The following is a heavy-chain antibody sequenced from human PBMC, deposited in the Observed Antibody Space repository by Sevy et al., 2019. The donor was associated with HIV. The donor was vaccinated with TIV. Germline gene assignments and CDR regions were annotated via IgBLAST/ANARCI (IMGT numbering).Heavy chain of an antibody. CDR1: GFSYSSYG. D-gene: IGHD2-21*01. V-gene: IGHV3-30*02. J-gene: IGHJ4*02. Sequence: GESLKISCAASGFSYSSYGMHWVRQAPGKGLEWVAYIQHDGSNKDYADSVKGRFTISRVNSKNTLDLQMNSLRVEDTAVYYCVKEGGDDGGDHWGQGTLVTVSS. CDR2: IQHDGSNK. CDR3: VKEGGDDGGDH.